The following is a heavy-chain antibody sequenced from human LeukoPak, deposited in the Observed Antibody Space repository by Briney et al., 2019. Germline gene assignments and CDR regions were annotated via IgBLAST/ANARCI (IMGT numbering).Heavy chain of an antibody. J-gene: IGHJ4*02. CDR1: GGSISGQY. Sequence: SSETLSLTCAVYGGSISGQYWSWIRQPPGKGLEWIGEINRSGRTNYNPSLKSRVTISVDTSKNQFSLKLSSVTAADTAVYYCARERRYDFWSGYHYYFDYWGQGTLVTVSS. V-gene: IGHV4-34*01. CDR2: INRSGRT. CDR3: ARERRYDFWSGYHYYFDY. D-gene: IGHD3-3*01.